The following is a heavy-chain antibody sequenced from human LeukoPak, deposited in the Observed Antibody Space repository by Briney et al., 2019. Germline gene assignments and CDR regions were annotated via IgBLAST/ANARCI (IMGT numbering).Heavy chain of an antibody. D-gene: IGHD3-3*01. CDR3: AKRGSGFSLDY. J-gene: IGHJ4*02. CDR1: GFTFSSYG. CDR2: IRYDGSNK. Sequence: AGGSLRLSCAASGFTFSSYGMHWVRQAPGKGLEWVAFIRYDGSNKYYADSVKGRFTISRDNSKNTLCLQMNSLRAEDTAVYYCAKRGSGFSLDYWGQGTLVTVSS. V-gene: IGHV3-30*02.